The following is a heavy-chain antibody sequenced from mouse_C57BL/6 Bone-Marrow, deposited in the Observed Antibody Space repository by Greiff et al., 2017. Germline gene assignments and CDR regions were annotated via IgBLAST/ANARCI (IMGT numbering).Heavy chain of an antibody. CDR2: ISSGGDYS. Sequence: EVQVVESGAGLVKPGGSLTLSCAASGFTFSSSAMSWVHQTPEKRLEWVAYISSGGDYSYYADTVKGRFTISRDNARNTLYLQMSSLKSGDTAMYYCTREPGDGDFAWFAYWGQGILVTVAT. CDR3: TREPGDGDFAWFAY. J-gene: IGHJ3*01. D-gene: IGHD2-13*01. V-gene: IGHV5-9-1*02. CDR1: GFTFSSSA.